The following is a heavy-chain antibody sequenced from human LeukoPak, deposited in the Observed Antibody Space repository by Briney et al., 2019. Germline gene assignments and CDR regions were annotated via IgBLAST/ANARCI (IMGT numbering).Heavy chain of an antibody. J-gene: IGHJ4*02. CDR3: TTGRRYQLYDY. D-gene: IGHD1-1*01. CDR2: FAPEDGET. Sequence: GASVKVSCKVFGNTLTELSMHWVRQAPGKGLESMGGFAPEDGETIYGQQFQGRLNMTEDTSTDTAYMELSRLTSEDTAVYYCTTGRRYQLYDYWGQGTLVTVSS. V-gene: IGHV1-24*01. CDR1: GNTLTELS.